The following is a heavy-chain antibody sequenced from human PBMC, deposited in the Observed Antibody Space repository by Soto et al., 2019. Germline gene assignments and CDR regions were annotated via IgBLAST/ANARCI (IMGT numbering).Heavy chain of an antibody. Sequence: SETLSLTCAVSGGSISSGGYSWSWIRQPPGKGLEWIGYIYHSGSTYYNPSLKSRVTISVDRSKNQFSLKLSSVTAADTAVYYCARVRHSSSWYSDWFDPWGQGTLVTVS. V-gene: IGHV4-30-2*01. CDR3: ARVRHSSSWYSDWFDP. J-gene: IGHJ5*02. CDR2: IYHSGST. D-gene: IGHD6-13*01. CDR1: GGSISSGGYS.